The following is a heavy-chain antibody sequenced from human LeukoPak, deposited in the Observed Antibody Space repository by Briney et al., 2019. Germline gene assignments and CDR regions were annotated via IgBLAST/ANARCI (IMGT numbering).Heavy chain of an antibody. CDR2: IEPSGFTI. V-gene: IGHV3-48*03. CDR1: GFTFSSYE. Sequence: GGSLRLSCAASGFTFSSYEMNWVRQAPGRGLEWVSSIEPSGFTIFYANSVKGRFTISRDNAKNSLYLQMNSLGPDDTALYFCASGIRERGFDYWGHGTLVTVSS. J-gene: IGHJ4*01. D-gene: IGHD1-1*01. CDR3: ASGIRERGFDY.